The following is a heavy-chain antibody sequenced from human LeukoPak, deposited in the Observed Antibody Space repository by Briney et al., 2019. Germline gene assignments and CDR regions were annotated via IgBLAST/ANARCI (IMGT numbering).Heavy chain of an antibody. D-gene: IGHD3-22*01. J-gene: IGHJ4*02. CDR3: ARVRTPGRDYYDSSGYYYPLDY. Sequence: GGSLRLSCAASGFSFSTFPMNWVRQAPGKGLEWVSSISSTSTYIYYADSVQGRFTVSRDNAQNSLFLQMNSLRAEDTAVYYCARVRTPGRDYYDSSGYYYPLDYWGQGTLVTVSS. CDR2: ISSTSTYI. CDR1: GFSFSTFP. V-gene: IGHV3-21*06.